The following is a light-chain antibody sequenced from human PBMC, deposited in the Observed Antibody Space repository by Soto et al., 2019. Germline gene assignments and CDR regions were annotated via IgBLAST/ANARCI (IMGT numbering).Light chain of an antibody. J-gene: IGLJ3*02. Sequence: QSVLTQPASVSGSPGQSITISCTGTYSDVGGYNRVSWYQHHPGKAPKMLIFEVSTRPSGISDRFSGSKSGDTASLTISGLQAEDEADYYCVSSIDSTVTHWVFGGGTKFTVL. CDR3: VSSIDSTVTHWV. CDR1: YSDVGGYNR. V-gene: IGLV2-14*01. CDR2: EVS.